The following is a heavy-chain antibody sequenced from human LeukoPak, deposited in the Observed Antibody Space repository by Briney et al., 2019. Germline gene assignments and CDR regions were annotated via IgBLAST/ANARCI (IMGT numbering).Heavy chain of an antibody. D-gene: IGHD3-10*01. J-gene: IGHJ4*02. V-gene: IGHV4-30-2*01. CDR3: ARGFYGAGSHFDY. CDR1: GGSMSSGDFP. Sequence: NPSQTLSLTCAVSGGSMSSGDFPWSWIRQPPGKGLEWIGYIFHTGHTSYNPPLKSRVTISVDMSKNQLSLRLTSVTAADTAVYYCARGFYGAGSHFDYWGQGTLVTVSS. CDR2: IFHTGHT.